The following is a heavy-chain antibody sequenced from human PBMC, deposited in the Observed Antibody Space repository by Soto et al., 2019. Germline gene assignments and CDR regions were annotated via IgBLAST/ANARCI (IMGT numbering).Heavy chain of an antibody. CDR1: AGPITTSY. Sequence: PSETLSLTCAVSAGPITTSYWSWIRQPLGKALEWIGYISYRGSTNYNPSLKSRLTISIDTSKSQISLKLTSMTTADTAVYYCASSGIVGREVNTWFDPWGQGTLVTVSS. CDR3: ASSGIVGREVNTWFDP. D-gene: IGHD3-22*01. CDR2: ISYRGST. J-gene: IGHJ5*02. V-gene: IGHV4-59*01.